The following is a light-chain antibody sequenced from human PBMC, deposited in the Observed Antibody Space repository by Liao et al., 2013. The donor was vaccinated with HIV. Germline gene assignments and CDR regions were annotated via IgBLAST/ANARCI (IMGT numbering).Light chain of an antibody. Sequence: SYVLTQPPSVSVAPGKTARITCGGNNIGSKSVHWYQQKPGQAPVLVIYYDSDRPSGIPARFSGSKSGNTATLTISGVEAGDEADYYCQVWDDNSNHVVFGGGTKLTVL. V-gene: IGLV3-21*04. J-gene: IGLJ2*01. CDR1: NIGSKS. CDR3: QVWDDNSNHVV. CDR2: YDS.